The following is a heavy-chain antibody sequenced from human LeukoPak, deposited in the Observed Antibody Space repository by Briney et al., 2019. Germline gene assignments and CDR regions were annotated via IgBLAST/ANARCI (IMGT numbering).Heavy chain of an antibody. CDR3: AREGVAGTGPDF. CDR2: INPSGGT. J-gene: IGHJ4*02. Sequence: ASVKVSCKASGYTFSTYNMHWVRQAPGQGLEWVGIINPSGGTSYAQNLQGRITMTRDTSTSTLYMELSSLISEDTAVYYCAREGVAGTGPDFWGQGTLVTVSS. D-gene: IGHD6-13*01. CDR1: GYTFSTYN. V-gene: IGHV1-46*01.